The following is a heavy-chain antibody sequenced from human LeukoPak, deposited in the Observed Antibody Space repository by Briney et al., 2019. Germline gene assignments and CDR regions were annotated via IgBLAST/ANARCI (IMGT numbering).Heavy chain of an antibody. CDR2: VSPGGGPT. V-gene: IGHV3-23*01. Sequence: GGSLRLSCAGSGFPFSSHGMNWVRQAPGKGLEWVSGVSPGGGPTYYADSVKGRFTISRDDSKNTLYLQMNSLRAEDTAVYYCARDGPLSLFDYWGQGTLVTVSS. CDR3: ARDGPLSLFDY. D-gene: IGHD3-10*01. CDR1: GFPFSSHG. J-gene: IGHJ4*02.